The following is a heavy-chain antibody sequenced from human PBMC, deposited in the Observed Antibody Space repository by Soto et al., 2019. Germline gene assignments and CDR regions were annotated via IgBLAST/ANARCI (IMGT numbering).Heavy chain of an antibody. D-gene: IGHD3-10*01. CDR2: IKPGGSDL. V-gene: IGHV5-51*01. CDR3: ARQITYICDF. Sequence: SGWMRQMPGKGLEWMGIIKPGGSDLRYSPSFRGQVTISADAAVNTAYLQWDSLKASDTAMCYCARQITYICDFRGQGPLVTVSS. J-gene: IGHJ4*02.